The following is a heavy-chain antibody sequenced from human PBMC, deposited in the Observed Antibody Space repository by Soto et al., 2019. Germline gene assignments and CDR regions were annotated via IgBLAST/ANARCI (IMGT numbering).Heavy chain of an antibody. CDR3: ARQYPSSSRHFDH. Sequence: EVELVESGGGLVKPGESLKLSCAASGFTFRTYNMIWVRQAPGKGLEWLASVSSGSSNIYYPASVKGRFTISRDNAQNSLFLQINSLSAEDTAVYYCARQYPSSSRHFDHWGQGTLVTVSA. CDR2: VSSGSSNI. CDR1: GFTFRTYN. J-gene: IGHJ4*02. D-gene: IGHD6-6*01. V-gene: IGHV3-21*01.